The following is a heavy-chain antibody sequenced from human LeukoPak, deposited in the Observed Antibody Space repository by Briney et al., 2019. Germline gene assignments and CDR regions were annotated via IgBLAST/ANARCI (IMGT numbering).Heavy chain of an antibody. CDR3: ARSGSSSLVVHLGY. CDR2: IIPIFGTA. V-gene: IGHV1-69*06. Sequence: SVKLSCKASGGTFSIDAISGVPQAPEQGLEWMGGIIPIFGTANYAQKFQGRVTITADKSTSTAYMELSSLRSEDTAGYSVARSGSSSLVVHLGYWGQETLVTVSS. D-gene: IGHD6-13*01. J-gene: IGHJ4*02. CDR1: GGTFSIDA.